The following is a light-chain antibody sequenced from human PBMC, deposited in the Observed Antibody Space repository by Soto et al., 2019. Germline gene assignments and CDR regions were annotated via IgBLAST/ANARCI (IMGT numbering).Light chain of an antibody. CDR2: GAS. V-gene: IGKV3-15*01. Sequence: EIVMTQSPATLSVSPGGRATLSCRASQSVSSNLVWYQQKPGQAPRLLIYGASTRATGVPARFSGSGSGTEFTLTISSLQSEDFAVYYCQQYNKWPPWTFGQGTKVDIK. J-gene: IGKJ1*01. CDR3: QQYNKWPPWT. CDR1: QSVSSN.